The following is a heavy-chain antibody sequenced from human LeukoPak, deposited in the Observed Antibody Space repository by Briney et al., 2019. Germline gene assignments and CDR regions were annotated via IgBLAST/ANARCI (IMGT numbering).Heavy chain of an antibody. Sequence: GSLRLSCSASGFTFSSYAMSWVRQAPGKGLEWVSAISRSGASTYYADSVKGRFTISRDNSKNTLYLQMNSLRAEDTAVYYCAKDSYYDSSGYYWMGLGNYYYYGMDVWGQGTTVTVSS. V-gene: IGHV3-23*01. CDR1: GFTFSSYA. CDR2: ISRSGAST. CDR3: AKDSYYDSSGYYWMGLGNYYYYGMDV. J-gene: IGHJ6*02. D-gene: IGHD3-22*01.